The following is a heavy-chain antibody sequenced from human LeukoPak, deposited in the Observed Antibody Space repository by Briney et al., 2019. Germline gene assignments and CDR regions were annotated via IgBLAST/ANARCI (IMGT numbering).Heavy chain of an antibody. V-gene: IGHV3-53*01. D-gene: IGHD2-15*01. CDR3: ARVCIFSRSLDY. CDR1: GFTVNSNY. Sequence: GGSLRLSCAASGFTVNSNYLSWVRQAPGKGLEWVSTLYNTGNTYYANSVKGRFSISRDNSKNTLFLQMNSLRAEDTAVYYCARVCIFSRSLDYWGQGTLVTVSS. CDR2: LYNTGNT. J-gene: IGHJ4*02.